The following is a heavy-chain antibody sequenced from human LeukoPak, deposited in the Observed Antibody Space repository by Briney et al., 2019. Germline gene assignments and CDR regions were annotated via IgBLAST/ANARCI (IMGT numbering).Heavy chain of an antibody. CDR3: ANGDLERLFDATNWFDP. V-gene: IGHV3-53*01. Sequence: GGSLRLSCAASGFTVSSNYMSWVRQAPGKGLEWVSVIYSGGSTYYADSVKGRFTISRDNSKNTLYLQMNSLRAEDTAVYYCANGDLERLFDATNWFDPWGQGTLVTVSS. CDR2: IYSGGST. J-gene: IGHJ5*02. D-gene: IGHD3-3*01. CDR1: GFTVSSNY.